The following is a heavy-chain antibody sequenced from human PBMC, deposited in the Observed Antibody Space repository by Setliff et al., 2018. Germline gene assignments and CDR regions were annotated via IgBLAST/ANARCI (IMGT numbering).Heavy chain of an antibody. CDR2: INPGGLSS. V-gene: IGHV1-46*01. D-gene: IGHD6-25*01. CDR3: ARAGLAAAGRKGVFDR. CDR1: GYSFTSHY. J-gene: IGHJ4*02. Sequence: ASVKVSCKTSGYSFTSHYMHWVRQAPGQGLEWMGIINPGGLSSSSTQKFEGRVTMTRDTSTSTVYMELNSLTSDDTAVYYCARAGLAAAGRKGVFDRWGQGTLVTSPQ.